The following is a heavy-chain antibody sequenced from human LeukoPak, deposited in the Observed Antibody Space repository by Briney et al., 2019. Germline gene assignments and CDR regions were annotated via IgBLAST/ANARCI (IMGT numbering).Heavy chain of an antibody. CDR1: GYNFTTYW. Sequence: KPGESLKISCKGSGYNFTTYWIGWVRQLPGKGLEWMAMIYPGDSDTRYSPSLQGQVTISADKSIRTAYLQWSSLRASDTAMYYCARLGPPNCGGDCYSDYWGQGTLSTVSS. CDR3: ARLGPPNCGGDCYSDY. CDR2: IYPGDSDT. J-gene: IGHJ4*02. D-gene: IGHD2-21*02. V-gene: IGHV5-51*03.